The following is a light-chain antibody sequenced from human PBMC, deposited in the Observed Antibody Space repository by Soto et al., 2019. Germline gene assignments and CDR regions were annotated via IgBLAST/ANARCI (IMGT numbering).Light chain of an antibody. CDR2: EVT. J-gene: IGLJ1*01. CDR1: SSDVGGYNY. Sequence: QSALTQPPSASGSPGQSVTISCTGTSSDVGGYNYVSWYQQYPGRAPKLMIDEVTKRPSGVPDRFSGSKSGNTASLTVPGLQAEDDADYYCSAFTGTTYVFGTGTKVTVL. V-gene: IGLV2-8*01. CDR3: SAFTGTTYV.